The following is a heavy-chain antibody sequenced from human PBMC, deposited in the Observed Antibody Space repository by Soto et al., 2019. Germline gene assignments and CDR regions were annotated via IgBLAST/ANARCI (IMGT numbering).Heavy chain of an antibody. CDR2: ITIRTGNV. CDR1: GFTISECS. CDR3: VRDRDLYRDMFHEVL. D-gene: IGHD3-10*02. Sequence: GGSLRLSCEASGFTISECSMNWVRQAPGKGLEWLAYITIRTGNVLYADSVRGRFTISADNAENSVILQMNSLRDEDSAVYFCVRDRDLYRDMFHEVLWGQGTLFTVSS. V-gene: IGHV3-48*02. J-gene: IGHJ4*01.